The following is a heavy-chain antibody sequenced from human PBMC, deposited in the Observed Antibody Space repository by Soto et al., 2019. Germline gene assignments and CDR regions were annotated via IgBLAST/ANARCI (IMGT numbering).Heavy chain of an antibody. D-gene: IGHD3-10*02. CDR1: GYTFTSYG. Sequence: QVQLVQSGAEVKKPGASVKVSCKASGYTFTSYGISWVRQAPGQGLEWMGWISNYNGDTNYAQKLQGRVPMTTATSTSTAYMELRSLKSADTAVYYCTRGGQLFAGNYFDYWGQGTLVTVSS. J-gene: IGHJ4*02. V-gene: IGHV1-18*01. CDR2: ISNYNGDT. CDR3: TRGGQLFAGNYFDY.